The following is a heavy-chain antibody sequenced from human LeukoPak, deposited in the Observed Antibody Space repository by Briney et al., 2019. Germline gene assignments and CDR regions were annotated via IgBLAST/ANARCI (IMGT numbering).Heavy chain of an antibody. CDR2: ISGEGATT. J-gene: IGHJ3*02. V-gene: IGHV3-43*02. CDR1: GFTFDEFA. Sequence: GGSLRLSCAASGFTFDEFAMHWVRQAPGKGLEWVSLISGEGATTYYAASVKGRFTISRDNKKNFLYLQMNNLGTEDTALFYCAKDLSSIFDALNIWGQGTLVTVSS. CDR3: AKDLSSIFDALNI. D-gene: IGHD3-3*01.